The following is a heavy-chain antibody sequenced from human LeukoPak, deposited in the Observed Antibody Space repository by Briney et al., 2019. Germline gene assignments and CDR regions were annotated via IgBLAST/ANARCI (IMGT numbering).Heavy chain of an antibody. CDR3: ARDEGDWFDP. J-gene: IGHJ5*02. CDR2: IYYSGST. CDR1: GGSISSEDHF. V-gene: IGHV4-31*11. Sequence: SETLSLTCAVSGGSISSEDHFWGWIRQHPGKGLEWIGYIYYSGSTYYNPSLKSRVTISLDTSKNQFSLKLSSVTAADTAVYYCARDEGDWFDPWGQGTLVTVSS.